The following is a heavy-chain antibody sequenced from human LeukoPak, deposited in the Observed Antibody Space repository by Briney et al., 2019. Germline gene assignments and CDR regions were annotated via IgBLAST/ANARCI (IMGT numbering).Heavy chain of an antibody. D-gene: IGHD1-14*01. CDR3: VRGYFGIDY. V-gene: IGHV3-74*01. CDR1: GFTLSSYW. Sequence: PGGSLRLSCAPSGFTLSSYWMHWVRQAPGKGLVWVSHINTDGSSTNYADSVKGRFTISRDNAKNTLYLQMNNLRAEDTAVYYCVRGYFGIDYWGQGTLVTVSS. J-gene: IGHJ4*02. CDR2: INTDGSST.